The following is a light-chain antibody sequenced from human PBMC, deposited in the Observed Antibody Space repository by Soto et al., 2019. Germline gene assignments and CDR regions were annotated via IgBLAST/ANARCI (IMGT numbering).Light chain of an antibody. V-gene: IGLV1-44*01. Sequence: QSVLTQPPSASGTPGQRVTISCSGSSSNIGSNTVNWYQQLPGTAPKLLIYSNNQRPSGVPVRFSGSKSGTSASLAISVLQSEDEADYYCAACDDSLNGSYVFGTGTKLTVL. CDR2: SNN. J-gene: IGLJ1*01. CDR3: AACDDSLNGSYV. CDR1: SSNIGSNT.